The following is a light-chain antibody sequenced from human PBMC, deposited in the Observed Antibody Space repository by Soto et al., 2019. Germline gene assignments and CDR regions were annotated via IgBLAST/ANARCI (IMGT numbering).Light chain of an antibody. J-gene: IGKJ1*01. CDR3: QQYVSSVT. Sequence: EIVLTQSPGSLSLSPGERGTLSCRASQSVDSSFFAWYQQKPDQAPRLLIYGASNRATGIPDRFSGSGSGTVFPLTSSRLEHEDFAVYYCQQYVSSVTFGQGTKVEIK. CDR2: GAS. V-gene: IGKV3-20*01. CDR1: QSVDSSF.